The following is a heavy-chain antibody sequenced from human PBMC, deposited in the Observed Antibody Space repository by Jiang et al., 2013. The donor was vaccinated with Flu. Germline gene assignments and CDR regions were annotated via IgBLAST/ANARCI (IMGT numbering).Heavy chain of an antibody. Sequence: LLKPSETLSLTCAVYGGSFSGYYWSWIRQPPGKGLEWIGEINHSGSTNYNPSLKSRVTISVDTSKNQFSLKLSSVTAADTAVYYCASYGSGSYYPYFDYWGQGTLVTVSS. CDR3: ASYGSGSYYPYFDY. CDR1: GGSFSGYY. D-gene: IGHD3-10*01. CDR2: INHSGST. V-gene: IGHV4-34*01. J-gene: IGHJ4*02.